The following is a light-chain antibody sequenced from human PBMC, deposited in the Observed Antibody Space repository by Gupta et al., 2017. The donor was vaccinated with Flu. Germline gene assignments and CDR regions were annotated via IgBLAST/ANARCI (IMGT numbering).Light chain of an antibody. Sequence: TVVTQAPSFSVSPGGTVTLTCGLSSGSVSTSYYPSWYQQTPGQAPRTLIYSTNTRSSGVPDRFSGSILENKAALTITGAQADDESDYYCVLYMGSGIWVFSGGTKLTVL. J-gene: IGLJ3*02. CDR1: SGSVSTSYY. V-gene: IGLV8-61*01. CDR2: STN. CDR3: VLYMGSGIWV.